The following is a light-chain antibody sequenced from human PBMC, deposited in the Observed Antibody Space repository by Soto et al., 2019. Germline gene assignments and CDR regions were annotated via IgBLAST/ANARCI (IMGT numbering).Light chain of an antibody. CDR3: QQANNFPPA. CDR2: AAS. CDR1: QDIDRW. J-gene: IGKJ4*01. Sequence: DIQMTQSPSSVSASVGDRVIITCRASQDIDRWLAWYQQKPGKAPRLLIYAASTLQSGVPSRFSGSGSGTDFTLTISRPQPDDFATYYCQQANNFPPAFGGGTKVEIK. V-gene: IGKV1D-12*01.